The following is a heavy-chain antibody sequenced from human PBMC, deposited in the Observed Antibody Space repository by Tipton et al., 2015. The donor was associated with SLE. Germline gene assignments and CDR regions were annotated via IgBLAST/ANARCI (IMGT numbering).Heavy chain of an antibody. CDR2: IWYDGNNK. CDR1: GFTFSNYG. D-gene: IGHD2-15*01. J-gene: IGHJ4*02. V-gene: IGHV3-33*06. Sequence: QLVQSGGGVVQPGRSLRLSCAASGFTFSNYGMHWVRQAPGKGLEWVAVIWYDGNNKYYADSVKGRFTISRDNSKNMLYLQMNSLRAEDTAVYYCANSLGGVVAAMDYWGQGTLVTVSS. CDR3: ANSLGGVVAAMDY.